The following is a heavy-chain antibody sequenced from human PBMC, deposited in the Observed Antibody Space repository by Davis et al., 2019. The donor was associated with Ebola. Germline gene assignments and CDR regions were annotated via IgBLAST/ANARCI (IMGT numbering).Heavy chain of an antibody. Sequence: ASVTVSCKASGYTFTSYAMHWVRQAPGQRLEWMGWINAGNGNTKYSQKFQGRVTMTTDTSTSTAYMELRSLRSDDTAVYYCARNPDYGDYVVYYYGMDVWGQGTTVTVSS. D-gene: IGHD4-17*01. J-gene: IGHJ6*02. CDR3: ARNPDYGDYVVYYYGMDV. CDR2: INAGNGNT. V-gene: IGHV1-3*01. CDR1: GYTFTSYA.